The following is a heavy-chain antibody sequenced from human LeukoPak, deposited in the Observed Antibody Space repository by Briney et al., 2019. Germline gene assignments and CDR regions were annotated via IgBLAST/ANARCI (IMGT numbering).Heavy chain of an antibody. CDR2: INAGNGNT. Sequence: ASVKVTCKASGYTFTNYALHWLRQAPGQRRAWMGWINAGNGNTEYSQKFQGRVTITRDTSASTAYMELSSLRSEDTAVYYCARGMVRGDPPIGWFDPWGQGTLVTVSS. J-gene: IGHJ5*02. V-gene: IGHV1-3*01. CDR3: ARGMVRGDPPIGWFDP. CDR1: GYTFTNYA. D-gene: IGHD3-10*01.